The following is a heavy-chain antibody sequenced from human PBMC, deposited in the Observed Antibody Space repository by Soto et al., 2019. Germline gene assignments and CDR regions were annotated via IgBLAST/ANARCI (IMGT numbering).Heavy chain of an antibody. CDR2: ISGSGVST. J-gene: IGHJ4*02. V-gene: IGHV3-23*01. CDR3: AKEEAYSSGWGSLDY. CDR1: GFTFTSYA. Sequence: EVQLLESGGGLVQPGGSLRVSCAASGFTFTSYAMSWVRQAPGKGLEWVSAISGSGVSTYYADSVKGRFTISRDNSKNTLFLQMNSLRAEDTAVYYCAKEEAYSSGWGSLDYWGQGTLVTVSS. D-gene: IGHD6-19*01.